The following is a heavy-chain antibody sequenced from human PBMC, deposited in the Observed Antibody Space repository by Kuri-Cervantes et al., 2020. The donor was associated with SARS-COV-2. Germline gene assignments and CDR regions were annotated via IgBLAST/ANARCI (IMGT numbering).Heavy chain of an antibody. Sequence: GSLRLSCTVSGGSISSYYWSWIRQPAGKGLEWIGRIYTSGSTNYNPSLKSRVTMSVDTSKNQFSLKPSSVTAADTAVYYCAREYYDILTGHQLFDYWGQGTLVTVSS. V-gene: IGHV4-4*07. J-gene: IGHJ4*02. CDR1: GGSISSYY. CDR3: AREYYDILTGHQLFDY. D-gene: IGHD3-9*01. CDR2: IYTSGST.